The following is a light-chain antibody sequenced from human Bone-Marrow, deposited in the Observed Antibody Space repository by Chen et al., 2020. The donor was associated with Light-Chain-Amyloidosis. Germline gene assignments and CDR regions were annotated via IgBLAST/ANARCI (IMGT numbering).Light chain of an antibody. CDR2: RND. V-gene: IGLV1-47*01. J-gene: IGLJ2*01. CDR1: SSNIGGNY. CDR3: ASWDDRLSAVL. Sequence: QSVVTQPPSVSAIPGQRVTISCSGTSSNIGGNYVDWYQQVPGTAPKLLFYRNDHRPSGVPDRFSASKSGASASLAISGLRSEDGADYYCASWDDRLSAVLFGGGTRLTVL.